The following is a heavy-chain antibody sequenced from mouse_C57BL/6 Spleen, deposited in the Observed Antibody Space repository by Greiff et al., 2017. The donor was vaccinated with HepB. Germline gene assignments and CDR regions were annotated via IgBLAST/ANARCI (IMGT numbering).Heavy chain of an antibody. D-gene: IGHD2-3*01. V-gene: IGHV1-76*01. Sequence: QVQLQQSGAELVRPGASVKLSCKASGYTFTDYYINWVKQRPGQGLEWIARIYPGSGNTYYNEKFKGKATLTAEKSSSTAYMQLSSLTSEDSAVYLCARGGYDGYYYYWGQGTTLTVSS. CDR3: ARGGYDGYYYY. CDR2: IYPGSGNT. J-gene: IGHJ2*01. CDR1: GYTFTDYY.